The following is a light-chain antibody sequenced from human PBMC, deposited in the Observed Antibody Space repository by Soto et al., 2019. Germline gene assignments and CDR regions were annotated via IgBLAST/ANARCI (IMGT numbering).Light chain of an antibody. CDR2: KAS. Sequence: DIQMTQSPSTLSAFLGDRVTITCRASQSISSWLAWYQQKPGKAPKLLIYKASSLETGVPSRFRGSGSGTEFTLTISSLQPEDFETYYCQQYNSFIWTFGQGTKVDIK. CDR1: QSISSW. J-gene: IGKJ1*01. CDR3: QQYNSFIWT. V-gene: IGKV1-5*03.